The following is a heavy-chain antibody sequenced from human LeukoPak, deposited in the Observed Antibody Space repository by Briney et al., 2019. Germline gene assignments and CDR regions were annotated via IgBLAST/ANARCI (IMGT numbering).Heavy chain of an antibody. Sequence: GGSLRLSCETSGFTFSSYWMTWVRQAPGKGLEWVANIKEDGGEANYVGSVKGRFTVSRDNAKQSLYLQMNSLRVEDTAIYYCATRKCSISACRASSYRCMDDWGKGTTVTVSS. CDR3: ATRKCSISACRASSYRCMDD. CDR1: GFTFSSYW. V-gene: IGHV3-7*01. D-gene: IGHD2-2*01. CDR2: IKEDGGEA. J-gene: IGHJ6*03.